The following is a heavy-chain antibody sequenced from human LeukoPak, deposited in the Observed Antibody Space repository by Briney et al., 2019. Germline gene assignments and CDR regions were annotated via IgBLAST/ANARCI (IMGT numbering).Heavy chain of an antibody. V-gene: IGHV1-2*02. CDR3: AKDRDTGIGAYSWGYFDY. J-gene: IGHJ4*02. CDR1: GYTFTGYY. CDR2: INPNSGGT. D-gene: IGHD5-18*01. Sequence: ASVKVSCKASGYTFTGYYMHWVRQAPGQGLEWMGWINPNSGGTNYAQKFQGRVTMTRNTSISTAYMELSSLRSEDTAVYYCAKDRDTGIGAYSWGYFDYWGQGTLVTVSS.